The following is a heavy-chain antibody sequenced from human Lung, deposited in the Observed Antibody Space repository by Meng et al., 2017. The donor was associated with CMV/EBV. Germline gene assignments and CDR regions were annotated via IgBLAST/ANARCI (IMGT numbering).Heavy chain of an antibody. J-gene: IGHJ4*02. CDR3: ARVNIGWRPFDY. CDR1: GDSISSSYW. Sequence: SCAVSGDSISSSYWWSWVRQPPGKGLEWIGEIYHSGSTNYNPSLKSRVTISVDKSKNQFSLNLRSVTAADTAVYFCARVNIGWRPFDYWGQGTLVSVSS. V-gene: IGHV4-4*01. CDR2: IYHSGST. D-gene: IGHD5-24*01.